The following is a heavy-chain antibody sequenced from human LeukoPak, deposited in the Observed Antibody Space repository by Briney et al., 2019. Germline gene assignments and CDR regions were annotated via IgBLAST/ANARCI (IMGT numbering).Heavy chain of an antibody. J-gene: IGHJ6*02. CDR1: GFTFSDYW. D-gene: IGHD3-3*01. CDR2: IKQDGSEK. Sequence: GGSLRLSCAASGFTFSDYWMTWVRQAPGKGLEWVANIKQDGSEKYYVDSVKGRFTISRDNAKNSLYLQMNSLRAEDTAVYYCARPEATVLRFLEWLPDELNYYYYGMDVWGQGTTVTVSS. CDR3: ARPEATVLRFLEWLPDELNYYYYGMDV. V-gene: IGHV3-7*01.